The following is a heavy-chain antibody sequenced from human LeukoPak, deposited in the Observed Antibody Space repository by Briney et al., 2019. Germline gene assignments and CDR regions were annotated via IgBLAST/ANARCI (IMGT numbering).Heavy chain of an antibody. CDR3: ARDPQGMDV. CDR1: GFAFSSNW. J-gene: IGHJ6*02. Sequence: GGSLRLSCAASGFAFSSNWMHWVRQTPGKGLVWVSRINSGGSGTTYADSVEGRFTISRDNAKNSLYLQMNSLRAEDTAVYYCARDPQGMDVWGQGTTVTVSS. CDR2: INSGGSGT. V-gene: IGHV3-74*01.